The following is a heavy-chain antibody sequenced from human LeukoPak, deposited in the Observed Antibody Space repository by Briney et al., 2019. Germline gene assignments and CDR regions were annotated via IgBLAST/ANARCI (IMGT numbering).Heavy chain of an antibody. CDR3: ANTGQLVAPFDY. J-gene: IGHJ4*02. D-gene: IGHD6-6*01. CDR1: GFTFNSYA. Sequence: PGGSLRLSCAASGFTFNSYAMSWVRQAPGKGLEWVAFIRYDGSNKYYADSVKGRFTISRDNSKNTLYLQMNSLRAEDTAVYYCANTGQLVAPFDYLGQGTLVTVSS. V-gene: IGHV3-30*02. CDR2: IRYDGSNK.